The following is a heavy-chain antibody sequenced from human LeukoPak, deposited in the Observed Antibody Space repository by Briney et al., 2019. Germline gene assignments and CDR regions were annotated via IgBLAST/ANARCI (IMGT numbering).Heavy chain of an antibody. Sequence: GSLRLSCAASGFTFSSHRMSWIRQPPGKGLEWIGEINHSGSTNYNPSLKSRVTISVDTSKNQFSLKLSSVTAADTAVYYCARHGRQWLVGYYFDYWGQGTLVTVSS. CDR1: GFTFSSHR. J-gene: IGHJ4*02. CDR2: INHSGST. V-gene: IGHV4-34*01. CDR3: ARHGRQWLVGYYFDY. D-gene: IGHD6-19*01.